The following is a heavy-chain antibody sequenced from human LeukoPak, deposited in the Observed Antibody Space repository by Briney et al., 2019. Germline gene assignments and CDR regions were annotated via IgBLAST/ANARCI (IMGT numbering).Heavy chain of an antibody. V-gene: IGHV3-7*01. D-gene: IGHD2-8*01. CDR2: INTDGNEK. Sequence: GGSLRLSCAASGFSFSSYWMSWVRQAPGKGPEWVANINTDGNEKYYVDSVKGRFSISRDNVKNLLFLQMNSLRAEDMAVYYCARDPSVYLGWDYWGQGTLVTVSS. CDR3: ARDPSVYLGWDY. J-gene: IGHJ4*02. CDR1: GFSFSSYW.